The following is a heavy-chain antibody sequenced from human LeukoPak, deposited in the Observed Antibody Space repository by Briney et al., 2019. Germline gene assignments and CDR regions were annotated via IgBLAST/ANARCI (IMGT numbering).Heavy chain of an antibody. CDR3: ARERSGVVVNDDAFDI. D-gene: IGHD3-22*01. CDR2: IIPIFGTA. V-gene: IGHV1-69*13. Sequence: GASVTVSCTASGGTFSIYAISWVRQAPGQGLEWMGGIIPIFGTANYAQKFQGRVTITADESTSTAYMELSSLRSEDTAVYYCARERSGVVVNDDAFDIWGQGTMVTVSS. CDR1: GGTFSIYA. J-gene: IGHJ3*02.